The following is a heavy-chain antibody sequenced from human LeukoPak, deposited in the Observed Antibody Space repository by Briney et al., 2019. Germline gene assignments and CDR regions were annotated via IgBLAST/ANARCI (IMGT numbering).Heavy chain of an antibody. V-gene: IGHV1-3*01. Sequence: ASVKVSCKASGYTFSRYAMHWVRQAPGQRLEWMGWINAGDGNTKYSQKFQGRVTITRDTSANTVYMELSSLRSEDTAVYYSARATHYGDYYPEGFDYWGQGTLVTVSS. J-gene: IGHJ4*02. CDR2: INAGDGNT. CDR1: GYTFSRYA. CDR3: ARATHYGDYYPEGFDY. D-gene: IGHD4-17*01.